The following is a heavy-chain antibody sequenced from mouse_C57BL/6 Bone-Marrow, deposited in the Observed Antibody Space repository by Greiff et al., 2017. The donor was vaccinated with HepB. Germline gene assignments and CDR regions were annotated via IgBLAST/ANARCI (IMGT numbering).Heavy chain of an antibody. V-gene: IGHV1-76*01. D-gene: IGHD1-1*01. CDR1: GYTFTDYY. Sequence: QVHVKQSGAELVRPGASVKLSCKASGYTFTDYYINWVKQRPGQGLEWIARIYPGSGNTYYNEKFKGKATLTAEKSSSTAYMQRSSLTSEDSAVYFCARPTVVPGYFEVWGTVTTVTVSS. CDR3: ARPTVVPGYFEV. J-gene: IGHJ1*03. CDR2: IYPGSGNT.